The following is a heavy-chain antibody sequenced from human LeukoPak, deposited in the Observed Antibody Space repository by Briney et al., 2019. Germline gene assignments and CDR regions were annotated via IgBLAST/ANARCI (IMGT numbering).Heavy chain of an antibody. Sequence: GESLKISCKGSGYSFTTYWIGWVRQMPGKGLEWMGIIYPGDSDAKYSPSFQGQVTISADKSISTAYLQWSSLKASDTAMYYCATHPGRDGYNPFDYWGQGTLVTVSS. CDR3: ATHPGRDGYNPFDY. V-gene: IGHV5-51*01. CDR2: IYPGDSDA. D-gene: IGHD5-24*01. CDR1: GYSFTTYW. J-gene: IGHJ4*02.